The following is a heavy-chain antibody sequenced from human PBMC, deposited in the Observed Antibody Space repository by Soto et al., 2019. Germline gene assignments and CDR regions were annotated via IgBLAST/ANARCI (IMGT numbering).Heavy chain of an antibody. CDR3: ARDRWANWNSPYSYNWFDP. CDR2: TYYRSKWYN. V-gene: IGHV6-1*01. D-gene: IGHD1-7*01. J-gene: IGHJ5*02. Sequence: SQTLSLTCAISGDSVSSNSAAWNWIRQSPSRGLEWLGRTYYRSKWYNDYAVSVKSRITINPDTSKNQFSLQLNSVTPEDTAVYYCARDRWANWNSPYSYNWFDPWGQGTLDTVSS. CDR1: GDSVSSNSAA.